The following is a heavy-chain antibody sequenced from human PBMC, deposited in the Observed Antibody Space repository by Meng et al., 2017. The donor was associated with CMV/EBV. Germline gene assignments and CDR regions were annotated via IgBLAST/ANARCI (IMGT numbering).Heavy chain of an antibody. Sequence: SETLSLTCTVSGGSISSSSYYWGRIRQPPGKGLEWIGSIYYSGSTYYNPSLKSRVTISVDTSKNQFSLKLSSVTAADTAVYYCARDRSGYDFWSGYYGYFDYWGQGTLVTVSS. V-gene: IGHV4-39*07. CDR1: GGSISSSSYY. D-gene: IGHD3-3*01. CDR2: IYYSGST. J-gene: IGHJ4*02. CDR3: ARDRSGYDFWSGYYGYFDY.